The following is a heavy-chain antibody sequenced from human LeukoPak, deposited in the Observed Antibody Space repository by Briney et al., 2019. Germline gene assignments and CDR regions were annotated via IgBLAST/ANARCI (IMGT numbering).Heavy chain of an antibody. D-gene: IGHD6-13*01. V-gene: IGHV3-23*01. CDR3: ARDSSSCKFDY. Sequence: GGSLRLSCAVSGFTFSSYAMSWVRQAPGKGLEWVSDISGSGGSTYYADSVKGRFTISRDNAKNSLYLQMNSLRAEDTAVYYCARDSSSCKFDYWGQGTLVTVSS. CDR1: GFTFSSYA. J-gene: IGHJ4*02. CDR2: ISGSGGST.